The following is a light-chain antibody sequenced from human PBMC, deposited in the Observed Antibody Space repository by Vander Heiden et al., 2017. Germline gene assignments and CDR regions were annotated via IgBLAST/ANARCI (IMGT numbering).Light chain of an antibody. CDR3: MIWHSSAYV. V-gene: IGLV5-45*02. Sequence: QAVLTQPSSLSASPGASASPTCTLRSGINVGTYRIYWYQQKPGSPPQYLLRYKSDSDKQQGSGVPSRFSGSKDASANAGILLISGLQSEDEADYYCMIWHSSAYVFGTGTKVTVL. CDR2: YKSDSDK. J-gene: IGLJ1*01. CDR1: SGINVGTYR.